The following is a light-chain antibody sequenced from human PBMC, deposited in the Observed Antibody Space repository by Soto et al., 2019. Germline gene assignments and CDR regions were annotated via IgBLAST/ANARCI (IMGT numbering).Light chain of an antibody. CDR3: NSYTSSRTLVV. J-gene: IGLJ3*02. Sequence: QSALTQPASVSGSPGQSITISCTGTSSDVGGYNYVSWYQQHPGKAPKLMIYDVSNRPSGVSNRVSGSKSGNTASLTISGLQAEDEADYYCNSYTSSRTLVVFGGGTKLTVL. CDR1: SSDVGGYNY. V-gene: IGLV2-14*01. CDR2: DVS.